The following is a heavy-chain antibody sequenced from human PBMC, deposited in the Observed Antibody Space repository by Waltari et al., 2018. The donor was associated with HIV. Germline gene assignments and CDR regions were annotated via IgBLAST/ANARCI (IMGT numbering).Heavy chain of an antibody. J-gene: IGHJ5*02. CDR2: FDPEDGET. CDR3: ATDFGRSSTSWGWFDP. D-gene: IGHD2-2*01. CDR1: GYTLTELS. Sequence: QVQLVQSGAEVKKPGASVKVSCKVSGYTLTELSMHWVRQAPGKGLEWMGGFDPEDGETIYAQKFQGRVTMTDDTSTDTAYMELSSLRSEDTAVYYCATDFGRSSTSWGWFDPWGQGTLVTVSS. V-gene: IGHV1-24*01.